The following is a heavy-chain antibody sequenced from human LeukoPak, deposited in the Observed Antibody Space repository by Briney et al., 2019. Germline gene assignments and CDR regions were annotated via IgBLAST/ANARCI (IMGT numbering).Heavy chain of an antibody. V-gene: IGHV3-30*18. CDR3: AKGYGSGSLYGMDV. CDR2: ISYDGSNK. Sequence: PGGSLRLSCAASGFTFSNYGMHWVRQAPGKGLEWVAGISYDGSNKYYADSVKGRFTISRDNSKNTLYLQMNSLRAEDTAVYYCAKGYGSGSLYGMDVWGQGTTVTVSS. CDR1: GFTFSNYG. D-gene: IGHD3-10*01. J-gene: IGHJ6*02.